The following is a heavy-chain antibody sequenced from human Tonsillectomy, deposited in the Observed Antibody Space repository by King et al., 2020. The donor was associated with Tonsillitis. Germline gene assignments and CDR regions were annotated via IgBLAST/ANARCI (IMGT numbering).Heavy chain of an antibody. CDR1: GGSISSSSYY. V-gene: IGHV4-39*01. Sequence: LQLQESGPGLVKPSETLSLTCTVSGGSISSSSYYWGWIRQPPGKGLGGIGSIYYCGSTYYNPSLKSRVTISVDTSKNQFSLKLSSVTAADTAVYYCARHDCYKSHKSTFDYWGQGILVTVSS. CDR2: IYYCGST. D-gene: IGHD2-21*01. J-gene: IGHJ4*02. CDR3: ARHDCYKSHKSTFDY.